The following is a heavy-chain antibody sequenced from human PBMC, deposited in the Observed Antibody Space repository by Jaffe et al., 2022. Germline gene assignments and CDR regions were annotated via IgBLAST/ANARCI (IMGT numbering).Heavy chain of an antibody. V-gene: IGHV1-2*06. CDR2: INPNSGGT. J-gene: IGHJ5*02. CDR1: GYTFTGYY. CDR3: ARDDILTGYFEELVWFDP. D-gene: IGHD3-9*01. Sequence: QVQLVQSGAEVKKPGASVKVSCKASGYTFTGYYMHWVRQAPGQGLEWMGRINPNSGGTNYAQKFQGRVTMTRDTSISTAYMELSRLRSDDTAVYYCARDDILTGYFEELVWFDPWGQGTLVTVSS.